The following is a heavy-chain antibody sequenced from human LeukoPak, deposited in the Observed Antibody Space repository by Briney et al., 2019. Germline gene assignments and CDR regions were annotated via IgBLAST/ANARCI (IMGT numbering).Heavy chain of an antibody. Sequence: PGGSLRLSCAASGFTFSSYSMNWVRQAPGKGLEWVSSISSSSSYIYYADSVKGRFTISRDNAKNSLYLQMNSLRAEDTAVYYCARARVDFWTSKHDAFDIWGQGTMVTVSS. CDR3: ARARVDFWTSKHDAFDI. CDR1: GFTFSSYS. J-gene: IGHJ3*02. V-gene: IGHV3-21*01. CDR2: ISSSSSYI. D-gene: IGHD3/OR15-3a*01.